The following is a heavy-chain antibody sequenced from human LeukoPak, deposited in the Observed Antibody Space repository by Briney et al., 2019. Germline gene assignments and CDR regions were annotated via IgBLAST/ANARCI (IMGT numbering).Heavy chain of an antibody. Sequence: SETLSLTCSVSGGSISGYYWTWIGQPPGKGLEWIGYIYYSGYTKYNPSLRSRVTISVDTSKNQVSLRLSSVTAADTAMYYCARLHPSQSGFSDYWGQGTLVTVSS. CDR3: ARLHPSQSGFSDY. J-gene: IGHJ4*02. V-gene: IGHV4-59*08. CDR1: GGSISGYY. D-gene: IGHD1-26*01. CDR2: IYYSGYT.